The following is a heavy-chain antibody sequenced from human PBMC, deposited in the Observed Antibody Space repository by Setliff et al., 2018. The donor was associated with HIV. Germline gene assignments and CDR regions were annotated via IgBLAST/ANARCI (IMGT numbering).Heavy chain of an antibody. D-gene: IGHD1-26*01. J-gene: IGHJ6*02. Sequence: GSLRLSCAASGFTFSSYSMNWVRQAPGKGLEWVSSISSSSSYIYYADSVKGRFTISRDNAKNSLYLQMNSLRAEDTAVYYCASTYSGSYFRYYYYGMDVWGQGTTVTVSS. CDR3: ASTYSGSYFRYYYYGMDV. CDR2: ISSSSSYI. V-gene: IGHV3-21*01. CDR1: GFTFSSYS.